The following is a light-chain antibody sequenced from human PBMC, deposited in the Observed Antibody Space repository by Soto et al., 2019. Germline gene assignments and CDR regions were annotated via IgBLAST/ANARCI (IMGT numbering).Light chain of an antibody. J-gene: IGLJ1*01. V-gene: IGLV2-23*01. CDR3: CPYAGSNPYV. Sequence: SVLTQPASVSGSPGQSNTISCTGTSSDVGSYNLVSWYQQHPGKAPKLMIYEGSKRPSGVSNRFSGSKSGNTASLTISGLQAEDEAEYYCCPYAGSNPYVFGTGTKVTVL. CDR2: EGS. CDR1: SSDVGSYNL.